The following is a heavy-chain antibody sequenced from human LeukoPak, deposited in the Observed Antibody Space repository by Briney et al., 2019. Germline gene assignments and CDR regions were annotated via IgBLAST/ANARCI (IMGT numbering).Heavy chain of an antibody. J-gene: IGHJ4*02. CDR1: GFRFSDYY. CDR2: ISNSAGTT. CDR3: ATTHGNFDWLMYY. D-gene: IGHD3-9*01. Sequence: GGSLRLSCAPSGFRFSDYYMNWIRQAPGKGLEWISYISNSAGTTFYADSVKGRFTISRDSAKNSLFLHMSILHAEDTAVYYCATTHGNFDWLMYYWGQGTLVTVSS. V-gene: IGHV3-11*04.